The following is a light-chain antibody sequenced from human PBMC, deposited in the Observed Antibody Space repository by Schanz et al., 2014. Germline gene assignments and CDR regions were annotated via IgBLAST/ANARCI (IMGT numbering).Light chain of an antibody. J-gene: IGKJ1*01. Sequence: VLTQSPGALSLSPGERATLSCRASQTVSSSYLAWYQQKPGQAPRLLISGASTRAAGIPARFSGSGSGTEFTLTISSLQSEDFAVYYCQQYNNWPPKTFGQGTKVEIK. CDR3: QQYNNWPPKT. CDR1: QTVSSSY. CDR2: GAS. V-gene: IGKV3-15*01.